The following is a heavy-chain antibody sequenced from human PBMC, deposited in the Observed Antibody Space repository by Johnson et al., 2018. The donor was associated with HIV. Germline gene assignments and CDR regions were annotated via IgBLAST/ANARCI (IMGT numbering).Heavy chain of an antibody. J-gene: IGHJ3*02. V-gene: IGHV3-23*04. D-gene: IGHD3-10*01. CDR1: GFTFSSYG. CDR2: ISGCGGST. CDR3: ARRGITIVADAFDI. Sequence: VQLVESGGGVVQRGGSLRVSCAASGFTFSSYGLSWVRQAPGKGLEWVSAISGCGGSTFYAHTMKGRFTISRDNAKTSVYLQMNSLRAEDTAFYYCARRGITIVADAFDIWGQGTMVTVSS.